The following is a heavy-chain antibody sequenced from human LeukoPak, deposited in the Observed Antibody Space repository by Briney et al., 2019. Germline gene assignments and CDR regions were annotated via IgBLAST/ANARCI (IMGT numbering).Heavy chain of an antibody. CDR2: ISGSGGST. D-gene: IGHD2-15*01. Sequence: PGGSLRLSCAASGFTFSSYAMSWARQAPGKGLEWVSAISGSGGSTYYADSVKGRFTISRDNSKNTLYLQMNSLRAEDTAVYYCAGVGYCSGGSCYSEYFQHWGQGTLVTVSS. V-gene: IGHV3-23*01. J-gene: IGHJ1*01. CDR1: GFTFSSYA. CDR3: AGVGYCSGGSCYSEYFQH.